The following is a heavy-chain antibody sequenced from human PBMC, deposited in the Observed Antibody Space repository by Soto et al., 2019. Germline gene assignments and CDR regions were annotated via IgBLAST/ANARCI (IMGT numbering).Heavy chain of an antibody. V-gene: IGHV1-69*06. J-gene: IGHJ3*02. D-gene: IGHD3-3*01. Sequence: SVKVSCKASGGTFSSYAISWVRQAPGQGLEWMGGIIPIFGTANYAQKFQGRVTITADKSTSTAYMELSSLRSEDTAVYYCARDRYYDSWSGDQDAFDIWGQGTMVTF. CDR3: ARDRYYDSWSGDQDAFDI. CDR2: IIPIFGTA. CDR1: GGTFSSYA.